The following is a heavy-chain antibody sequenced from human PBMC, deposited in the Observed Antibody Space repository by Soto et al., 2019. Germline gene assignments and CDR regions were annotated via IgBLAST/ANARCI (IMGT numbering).Heavy chain of an antibody. CDR1: GGSISSGGYS. Sequence: SETLSLTCAVSGGSISSGGYSWRWIRQPPGKGLEWIGYIYHSGSTYYNPSLKSRVTISVDRSKNQFSLKLSSVTAADTAVYYCARTIVVVTAANWFDPWGQGTLVTVS. V-gene: IGHV4-30-2*01. CDR2: IYHSGST. J-gene: IGHJ5*02. D-gene: IGHD2-21*02. CDR3: ARTIVVVTAANWFDP.